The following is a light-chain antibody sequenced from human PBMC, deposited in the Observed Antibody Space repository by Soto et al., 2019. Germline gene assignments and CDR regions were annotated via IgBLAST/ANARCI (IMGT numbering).Light chain of an antibody. J-gene: IGKJ4*01. CDR3: QQYDNWPPLT. CDR2: GAS. Sequence: EIVMTQSPATLSVSPGERATLSCRASQSVSSNLAWYQQKPGQAPRLLIYGASTRATGIPDRFSGSGSGTEFTLTISGLQSEDLGVYYCQQYDNWPPLTFGGGTKVDIK. CDR1: QSVSSN. V-gene: IGKV3D-15*01.